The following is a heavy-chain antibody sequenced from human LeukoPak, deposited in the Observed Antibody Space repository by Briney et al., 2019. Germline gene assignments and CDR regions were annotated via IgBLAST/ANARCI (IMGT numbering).Heavy chain of an antibody. J-gene: IGHJ4*02. CDR1: GGTFSSYA. Sequence: EASVKVSCKASGGTFSSYAISWVRQAPGQGLEWMGGIIPIFGTANYAQKFQGRVTITADESTSTAYMELSSLRSEDTAVYYCVKLWMVEGAWYFDYWGQGTLVTVSS. CDR3: VKLWMVEGAWYFDY. D-gene: IGHD2-15*01. CDR2: IIPIFGTA. V-gene: IGHV1-69*13.